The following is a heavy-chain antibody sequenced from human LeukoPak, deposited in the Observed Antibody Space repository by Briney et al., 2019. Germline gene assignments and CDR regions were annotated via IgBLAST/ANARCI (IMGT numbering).Heavy chain of an antibody. CDR3: AKGGMTTVYFDY. CDR2: ISGSGGST. D-gene: IGHD4-17*01. Sequence: GGSLRLSCAASGFTFSSYAMSWVRQAPGKGLEWVSVISGSGGSTDYADSVKGRFTISRDNSKNTLYLQMNSLRAEDTAVHYCAKGGMTTVYFDYWGQGTLVTVSS. V-gene: IGHV3-23*01. J-gene: IGHJ4*02. CDR1: GFTFSSYA.